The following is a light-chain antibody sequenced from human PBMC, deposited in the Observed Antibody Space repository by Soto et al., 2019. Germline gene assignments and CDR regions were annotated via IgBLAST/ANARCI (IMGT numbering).Light chain of an antibody. V-gene: IGKV1-9*01. Sequence: DIQLTQSPATLSASVGDRATITCRASQGISSYLAWYQQKPGKPPKLLIYAASTLQSGVPSRFSGSGSETDFTLISSSLQPEDVATYYCQQSNSYLLFGGGTKVEIK. J-gene: IGKJ4*01. CDR3: QQSNSYLL. CDR2: AAS. CDR1: QGISSY.